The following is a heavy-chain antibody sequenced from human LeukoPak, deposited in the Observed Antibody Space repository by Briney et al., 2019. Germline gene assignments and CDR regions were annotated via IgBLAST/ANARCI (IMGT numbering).Heavy chain of an antibody. CDR3: AGVLPDSSGYPLYYFDY. CDR2: VIPIFGTA. CDR1: GGTFSSYA. J-gene: IGHJ4*02. V-gene: IGHV1-69*01. D-gene: IGHD3-22*01. Sequence: VKVSCKASGGTFSSYAISWVRQAPGQGLEWMGGVIPIFGTANYAQKFQGRVTITADESTSTAYMELSSLRSEDTAVYYCAGVLPDSSGYPLYYFDYWGQGTLVTVSS.